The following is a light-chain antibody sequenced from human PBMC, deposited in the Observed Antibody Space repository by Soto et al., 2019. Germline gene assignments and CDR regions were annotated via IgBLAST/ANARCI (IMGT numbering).Light chain of an antibody. Sequence: ENVLTQSPGTLSLSPGEGATLSCRASENVASSHLAWYQQKPGQAPRLLISGASNRATGIPDRFSGSGSGTDFTLTISRLEPEDFAVYYCQQYGTSVLTFGGGTKVEI. CDR2: GAS. CDR3: QQYGTSVLT. CDR1: ENVASSH. J-gene: IGKJ4*01. V-gene: IGKV3-20*01.